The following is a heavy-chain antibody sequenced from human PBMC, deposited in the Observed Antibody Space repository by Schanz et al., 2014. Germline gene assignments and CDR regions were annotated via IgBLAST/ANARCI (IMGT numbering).Heavy chain of an antibody. V-gene: IGHV3-23*04. CDR3: RLWFGELYYGMDV. J-gene: IGHJ6*02. CDR2: ISGSGGST. CDR1: GFTFRSYA. D-gene: IGHD3-10*01. Sequence: EVQLVESGGDLVQPGGSLRLSCAASGFTFRSYAMSWVRQAPGKGLEWVSTISGSGGSTYYADSVKGRFTISRDNSKNTLYLQMNSLGAEDTAVYYCRLWFGELYYGMDVWGQGTTVTVSS.